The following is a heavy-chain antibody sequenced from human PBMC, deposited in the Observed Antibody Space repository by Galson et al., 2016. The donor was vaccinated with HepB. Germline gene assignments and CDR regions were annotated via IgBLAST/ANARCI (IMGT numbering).Heavy chain of an antibody. CDR1: GFTFSSYS. Sequence: SLRLSCAASGFTFSSYSMNWVRQAPGKGLEWVSYISSNSSTIHYADSVKGRFTISRDNAKNSLSLQMNSLRDEDTAVYYCARVCRRGSTSCYLYYYGMDVWGQGTTVTVSS. CDR3: ARVCRRGSTSCYLYYYGMDV. CDR2: ISSNSSTI. V-gene: IGHV3-48*02. D-gene: IGHD2-2*01. J-gene: IGHJ6*02.